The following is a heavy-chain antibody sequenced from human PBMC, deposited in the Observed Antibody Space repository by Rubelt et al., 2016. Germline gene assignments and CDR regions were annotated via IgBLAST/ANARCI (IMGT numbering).Heavy chain of an antibody. D-gene: IGHD2-8*01. J-gene: IGHJ6*02. V-gene: IGHV3-21*01. Sequence: GKGLEWVSSISSTSDYIYYADSVKGRFTISRDNAKNSLYLQINSLRAEDTAVYYCARDVSANRRYGLDVWGQGTTVTVSS. CDR3: ARDVSANRRYGLDV. CDR2: ISSTSDYI.